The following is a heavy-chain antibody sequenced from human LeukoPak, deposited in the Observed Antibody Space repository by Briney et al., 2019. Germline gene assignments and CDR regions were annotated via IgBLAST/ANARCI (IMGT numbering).Heavy chain of an antibody. CDR2: ISYDGSNK. CDR1: GFTFSSYG. V-gene: IGHV3-30*03. Sequence: PGGSLRLSCAASGFTFSSYGMHWVRQAPGKGLEWVAVISYDGSNKYYADSVKGRFTISRDNSKNTLYLQMNSLRAEDTAVYCCASAGYLITFGGVIRWGQGSLVTVSS. CDR3: ASAGYLITFGGVIR. D-gene: IGHD3-16*02. J-gene: IGHJ4*02.